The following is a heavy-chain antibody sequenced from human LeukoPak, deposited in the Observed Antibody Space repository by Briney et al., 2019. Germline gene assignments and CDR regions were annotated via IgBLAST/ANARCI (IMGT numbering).Heavy chain of an antibody. V-gene: IGHV3-15*01. CDR1: GFTYSNAW. J-gene: IGHJ4*02. CDR3: TTDYGDHTPFDY. D-gene: IGHD4-17*01. Sequence: GGSLRLLCAASGFTYSNAWVSGVRQAPGKGLEWVGRIKSKTDGVTTDYAAPVKGRFTISRDDSKNTLYLQMNSLKTEDTAVYYCTTDYGDHTPFDYWGQGTLVTVSS. CDR2: IKSKTDGVTT.